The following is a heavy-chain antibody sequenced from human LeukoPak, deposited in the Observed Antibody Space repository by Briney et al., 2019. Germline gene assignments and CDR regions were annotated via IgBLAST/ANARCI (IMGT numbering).Heavy chain of an antibody. V-gene: IGHV4-38-2*02. CDR3: ARVGDCSVDSNCYHFADWFDP. CDR1: GYSISSGYY. CDR2: IYHSGST. J-gene: IGHJ5*02. Sequence: SETLSLTCTVSGYSISSGYYWGWTRQPPGKGLEWIGSIYHSGSTYYNPSLKSRVTISVDTSKNQFSLKLSSVTAADTAVYYCARVGDCSVDSNCYHFADWFDPWGQGTLVTVSS. D-gene: IGHD2-15*01.